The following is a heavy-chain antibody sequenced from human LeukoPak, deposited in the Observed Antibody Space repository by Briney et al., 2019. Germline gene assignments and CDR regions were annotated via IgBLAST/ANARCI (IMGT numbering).Heavy chain of an antibody. V-gene: IGHV3-11*01. CDR3: ARDEGGYNDFWSGYYRGPLDY. D-gene: IGHD3-3*01. CDR1: GFTFSDYY. CDR2: ISSSGSTI. Sequence: GGSLRLSCAASGFTFSDYYMSWIRQAPGKGLERVSYISSSGSTIYYADSVKGRFTISRDNAKNSLYLQMNSLRAEDTAVYYCARDEGGYNDFWSGYYRGPLDYWGQGTLVTVSS. J-gene: IGHJ4*02.